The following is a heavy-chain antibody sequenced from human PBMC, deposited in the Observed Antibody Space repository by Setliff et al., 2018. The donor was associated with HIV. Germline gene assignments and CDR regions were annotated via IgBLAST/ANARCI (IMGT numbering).Heavy chain of an antibody. CDR1: GYSFTSYW. J-gene: IGHJ4*02. CDR2: IDPSNSNT. D-gene: IGHD4-17*01. CDR3: ARGFYGDYYFDY. Sequence: PGESLKISCKGSGYSFTSYWISWVRQMPGKGLEWMGRIDPSNSNTNYSPSFQGHVTISADKSISTAYLQWSSLKASDTAMHYCARGFYGDYYFDYWGQGTLVTVSS. V-gene: IGHV5-10-1*01.